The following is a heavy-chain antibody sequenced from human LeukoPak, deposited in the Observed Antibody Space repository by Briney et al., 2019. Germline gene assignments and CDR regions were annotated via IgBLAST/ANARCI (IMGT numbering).Heavy chain of an antibody. CDR3: AREGGRGSSDY. Sequence: GRSLRLSCAASGFTFSSYAMHWVRQAPGKGLEWVAVISYDGSNKYYADSVKGRFTISRDNSKNTLYLQMNSLRAEDTAVYYCAREGGRGSSDYWGQGTLVTVSS. D-gene: IGHD3-10*01. CDR2: ISYDGSNK. J-gene: IGHJ4*02. CDR1: GFTFSSYA. V-gene: IGHV3-30-3*01.